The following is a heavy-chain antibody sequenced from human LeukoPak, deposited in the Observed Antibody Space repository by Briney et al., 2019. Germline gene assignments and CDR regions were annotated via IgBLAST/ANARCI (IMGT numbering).Heavy chain of an antibody. V-gene: IGHV3-23*01. D-gene: IGHD3-10*01. CDR2: ISGSGGST. Sequence: GGSLRLSCAASGLTFSSYWMSWVRQAPGKGLEWVSAISGSGGSTYYADSVKGRFTISRDNSKNTLYLQMNSLRAEDTAVYYCAKGLWFGELFYFDYWGQGTLVTVSS. CDR1: GLTFSSYW. CDR3: AKGLWFGELFYFDY. J-gene: IGHJ4*02.